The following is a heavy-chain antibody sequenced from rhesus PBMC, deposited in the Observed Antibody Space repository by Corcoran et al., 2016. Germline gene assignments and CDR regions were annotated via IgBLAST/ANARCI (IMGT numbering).Heavy chain of an antibody. CDR2: IYGSDGST. V-gene: IGHV4-147*01. Sequence: QLQLQESGPGLVKLSETLSLTCAVSGLSVSSNHWTWIRQPPGKGLEWIGYIYGSDGSTYYKPSLTSRVTISTDTSKNQFSLRLTSVTAADSAIYYCVRDKDRDFDFWGRGVLVTVSS. CDR1: GLSVSSNH. J-gene: IGHJ4*01. CDR3: VRDKDRDFDF.